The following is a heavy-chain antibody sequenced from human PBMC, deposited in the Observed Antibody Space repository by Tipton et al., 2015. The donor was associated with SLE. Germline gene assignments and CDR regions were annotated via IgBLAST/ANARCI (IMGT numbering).Heavy chain of an antibody. J-gene: IGHJ4*02. CDR2: IYHSGST. V-gene: IGHV4-30-2*01. Sequence: LRLSCAVYGGSFSGYSWSWIRQPPGKGLEWIGYIYHSGSTYYNPSLKSRVTISVDRSKNQFSLKLSSVTAADTAVYYCARGGYYDSSGYFDYWGQGTLVTVSS. D-gene: IGHD3-22*01. CDR1: GGSFSGYS. CDR3: ARGGYYDSSGYFDY.